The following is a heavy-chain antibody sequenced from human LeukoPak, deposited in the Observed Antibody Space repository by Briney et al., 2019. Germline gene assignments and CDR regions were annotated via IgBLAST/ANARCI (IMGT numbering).Heavy chain of an antibody. CDR3: ARQEIGLRSFDP. D-gene: IGHD3/OR15-3a*01. V-gene: IGHV4-39*01. CDR2: IYYSGST. Sequence: SETLSLTCTVSGGSIRSSSYYWGWIRQSPGKGLEWIGYIYYSGSTYYNPSLKSRVTISVDTSKNQFSLNLSSVTAADTAVYCCARQEIGLRSFDPWGQGTLVSVSS. J-gene: IGHJ5*02. CDR1: GGSIRSSSYY.